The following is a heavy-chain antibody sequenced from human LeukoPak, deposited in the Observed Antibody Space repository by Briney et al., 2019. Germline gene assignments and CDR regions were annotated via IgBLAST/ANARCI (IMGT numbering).Heavy chain of an antibody. Sequence: SSETLSLTCTVSGDSFISYYWSWIRQPPGKGLEWIGSIYYSGSTYYNPSLKSRVTISVDTSKNQFSLKLSSVTAADTAVYYCARSMITMIVDYWGQGTLVTVSS. CDR3: ARSMITMIVDY. CDR2: IYYSGST. V-gene: IGHV4-39*01. CDR1: GDSFISYY. J-gene: IGHJ4*02. D-gene: IGHD3-22*01.